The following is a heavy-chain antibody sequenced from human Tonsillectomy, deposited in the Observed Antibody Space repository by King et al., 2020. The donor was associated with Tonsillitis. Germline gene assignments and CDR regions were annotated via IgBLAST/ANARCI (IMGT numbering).Heavy chain of an antibody. J-gene: IGHJ4*02. D-gene: IGHD3-3*01. CDR3: AKDHNLGGDFWSGYYPSDY. Sequence: VQLVESGGGVVQPGRSLRLSCAASGFTFSSYGMHWVRQAPGKGLEWVAVISYDGSNKYYADSVKGRFTISRDNSKNTLYLQMNSLRAEDTAVYYCAKDHNLGGDFWSGYYPSDYWGQGTLVTVSS. CDR1: GFTFSSYG. V-gene: IGHV3-30*18. CDR2: ISYDGSNK.